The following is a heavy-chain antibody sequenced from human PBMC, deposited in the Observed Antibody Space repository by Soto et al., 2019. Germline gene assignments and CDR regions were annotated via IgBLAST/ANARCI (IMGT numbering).Heavy chain of an antibody. CDR2: TRKKTNSYST. D-gene: IGHD5-12*01. V-gene: IGHV3-72*01. J-gene: IGHJ5*02. CDR3: TTVGSGFNYDA. Sequence: PGGSLRLSCAASGFTFSDHYMDWVRQAPGKGLEWVGRTRKKTNSYSTEYAASVKGRFTISRDDSKNSLYLQMNSLKTEDAAVYYCTTVGSGFNYDAWGQGPLVTVPP. CDR1: GFTFSDHY.